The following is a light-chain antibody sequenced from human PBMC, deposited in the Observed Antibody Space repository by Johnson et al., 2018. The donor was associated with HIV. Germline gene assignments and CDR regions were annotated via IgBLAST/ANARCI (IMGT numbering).Light chain of an antibody. J-gene: IGLJ1*01. CDR3: GTWDSSLSAARV. V-gene: IGLV1-51*01. CDR2: ENN. CDR1: SSNIGNNY. Sequence: QSVLTQPPSVSAAPGQKVTISCSGSSSNIGNNYVSWYQQVPGTAPKLLIYENNKRPSGIPDRFSGSKSGTSATLGITGLQTGDEADYYCGTWDSSLSAARVFGPGTKVTVL.